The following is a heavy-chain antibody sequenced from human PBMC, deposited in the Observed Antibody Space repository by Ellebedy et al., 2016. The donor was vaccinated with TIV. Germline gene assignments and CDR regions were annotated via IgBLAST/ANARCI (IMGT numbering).Heavy chain of an antibody. D-gene: IGHD6-19*01. V-gene: IGHV1-18*04. Sequence: AASVKVSCKATGYTFTSYGISWVRQAPGQGLEWMGWSSTWNGNTNYAQNLQGRVTMTTDTSTTTAYMELRSLRSDDTAVYFCARDPYMYASGCYAGYFQHWGQGTLVIVSS. CDR1: GYTFTSYG. CDR3: ARDPYMYASGCYAGYFQH. CDR2: SSTWNGNT. J-gene: IGHJ1*01.